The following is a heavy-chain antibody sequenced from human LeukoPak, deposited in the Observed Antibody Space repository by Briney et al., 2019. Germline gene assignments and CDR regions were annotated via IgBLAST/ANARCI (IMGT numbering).Heavy chain of an antibody. J-gene: IGHJ4*02. D-gene: IGHD6-19*01. Sequence: SETRSLTCAVYGGSFSGYYWSWIRQPPGKGLEWIGEINHSGSTNYNPSLKSRVTISVDTSKNQFSLKLSSVTAADTAVYYCARGQNRSGWYRHWGQGTLVTVSS. CDR3: ARGQNRSGWYRH. CDR2: INHSGST. CDR1: GGSFSGYY. V-gene: IGHV4-34*01.